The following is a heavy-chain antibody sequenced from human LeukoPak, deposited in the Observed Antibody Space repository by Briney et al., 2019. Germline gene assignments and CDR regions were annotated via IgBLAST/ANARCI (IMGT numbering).Heavy chain of an antibody. J-gene: IGHJ6*02. CDR3: ARDYYGSGSYYYYYYGMDV. CDR2: ISSSGSTI. Sequence: GGSLRLSCAASGFTFSSYEMNWVRQAPGKGLEWLSYISSSGSTIYYADSVKGRFTISRDNAKNSLYLQMNSLRAEDTAVYYCARDYYGSGSYYYYYYGMDVWGQGTTVTVSS. D-gene: IGHD3-10*01. V-gene: IGHV3-48*03. CDR1: GFTFSSYE.